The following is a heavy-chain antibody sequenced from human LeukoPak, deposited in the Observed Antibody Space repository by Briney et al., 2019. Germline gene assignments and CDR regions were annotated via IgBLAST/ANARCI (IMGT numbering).Heavy chain of an antibody. CDR1: GGSFSAYY. CDR2: INHSGST. CDR3: ARGVGDSSGDY. J-gene: IGHJ4*02. D-gene: IGHD3-22*01. Sequence: SETLSLTCAVYGGSFSAYYWTWIRQPPGKGLEWIGEINHSGSTNNNPSLKSRVTISVDTSKNQFSLKPSSVTAADTAVYYCARGVGDSSGDYWGQGTLVTVSS. V-gene: IGHV4-34*01.